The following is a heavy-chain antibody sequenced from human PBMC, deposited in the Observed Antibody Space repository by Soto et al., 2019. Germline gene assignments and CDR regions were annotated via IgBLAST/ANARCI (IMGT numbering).Heavy chain of an antibody. Sequence: GASVKVSCKASGGTFSSYAISWVRQAPGQGLEWMGGIIPIFGTANYAQKFQGRVTITADESTSTAYMELSSLRSEDTAVYYCARDPSDDSRSYSWGQGTLVTVSS. V-gene: IGHV1-69*13. D-gene: IGHD3-22*01. CDR2: IIPIFGTA. J-gene: IGHJ5*02. CDR3: ARDPSDDSRSYS. CDR1: GGTFSSYA.